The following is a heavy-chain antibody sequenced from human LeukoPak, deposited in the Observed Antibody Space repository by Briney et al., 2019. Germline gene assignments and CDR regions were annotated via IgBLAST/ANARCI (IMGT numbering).Heavy chain of an antibody. CDR3: ARDQEGFDY. J-gene: IGHJ4*02. Sequence: ASVKVSCKASGYTLTSNYIHWVRQAPGQGLEWMGMIYPRDGSTSYAQKFQGRVTVTRDTSTSTVHVELSGLRSEDTAVYYCARDQEGFDYWGQGTLVTASS. V-gene: IGHV1-46*01. CDR1: GYTLTSNY. CDR2: IYPRDGST.